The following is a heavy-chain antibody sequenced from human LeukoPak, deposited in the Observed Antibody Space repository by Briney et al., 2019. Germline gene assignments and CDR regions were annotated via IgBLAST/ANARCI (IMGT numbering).Heavy chain of an antibody. CDR2: IYHSGST. CDR1: GGSISSYY. D-gene: IGHD5-12*01. V-gene: IGHV4-59*01. CDR3: ARVGAEFGSGYDDAFDI. Sequence: PSETLSLTCTVSGGSISSYYWSWIRQPPGKGLEWIGYIYHSGSTNYNPSLKSRVTISVDTSKNQFSLKLSSVTAADTAVYYCARVGAEFGSGYDDAFDIWGQGTMVAVSS. J-gene: IGHJ3*02.